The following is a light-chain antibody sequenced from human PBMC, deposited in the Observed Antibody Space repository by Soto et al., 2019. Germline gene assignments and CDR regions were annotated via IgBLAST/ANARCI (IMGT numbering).Light chain of an antibody. V-gene: IGLV3-25*03. J-gene: IGLJ2*01. Sequence: SYELTQPPSVSVSPGQTARITCSGDALPKQYAYWYQQKPGQAPVLVIYKDSERPSGIPERFSGSSSGTTVTLTISGAQVEDVADYYCQSADSSGTYPVVFGGGTKLTVL. CDR2: KDS. CDR1: ALPKQY. CDR3: QSADSSGTYPVV.